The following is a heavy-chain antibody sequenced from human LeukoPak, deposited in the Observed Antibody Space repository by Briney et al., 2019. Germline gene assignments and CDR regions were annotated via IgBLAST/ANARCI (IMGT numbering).Heavy chain of an antibody. CDR3: ARSEAYGGY. D-gene: IGHD4-23*01. V-gene: IGHV1-3*04. Sequence: GASVKVSCKTSGYTFTSFHVHWVRQAPGQGLEWMGWINTGNDHTRYSPKFQGRVTMTRNTSVSTAYMELSSLRSEDTAVYYCARSEAYGGYWGQGTLVTVSS. CDR1: GYTFTSFH. CDR2: INTGNDHT. J-gene: IGHJ4*02.